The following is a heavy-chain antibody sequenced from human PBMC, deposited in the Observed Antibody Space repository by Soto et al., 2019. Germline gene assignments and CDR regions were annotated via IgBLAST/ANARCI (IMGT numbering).Heavy chain of an antibody. CDR3: ARGHSDYGDSYRTDY. CDR1: GGTFSSYA. CDR2: IIPIFGTA. D-gene: IGHD4-17*01. V-gene: IGHV1-69*12. Sequence: QVQLVQSGAEVKKPGSSVKVSCKASGGTFSSYAISWVRQAPGQGLEWMGGIIPIFGTANYAQKFQGRVTIXXDXSXTTAYMELSSLRSEDTAVYYCARGHSDYGDSYRTDYWGQGTLVTVSS. J-gene: IGHJ4*02.